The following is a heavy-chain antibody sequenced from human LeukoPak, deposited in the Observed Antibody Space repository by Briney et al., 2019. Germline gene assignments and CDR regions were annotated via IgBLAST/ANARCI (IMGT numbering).Heavy chain of an antibody. Sequence: GGSVRLSCAASGFTFDDYAMHWVRQAPGKGLEWVSLISWDGGSTYYADSVKGRFTISRDNSKNSLYLQMNSLRAEDTALYYCAKDIRAGAYAFDIWGQGTMVTVSS. CDR1: GFTFDDYA. CDR3: AKDIRAGAYAFDI. D-gene: IGHD3-10*01. V-gene: IGHV3-43D*04. CDR2: ISWDGGST. J-gene: IGHJ3*02.